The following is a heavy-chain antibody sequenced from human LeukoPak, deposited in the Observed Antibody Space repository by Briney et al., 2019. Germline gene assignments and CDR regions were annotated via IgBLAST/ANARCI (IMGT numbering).Heavy chain of an antibody. D-gene: IGHD6-13*01. CDR3: ARKKAPIAAAGTVHNWFDP. V-gene: IGHV1-2*02. J-gene: IGHJ5*02. CDR2: INPNSGGT. Sequence: GASVKVSCKASGYTFTGYYMHWVRQAPGQGLEWMGWINPNSGGTNYAQKFQGRVTMTRDTSISTAYMELSRLRSDDTAVYYCARKKAPIAAAGTVHNWFDPWGQGTLATVSS. CDR1: GYTFTGYY.